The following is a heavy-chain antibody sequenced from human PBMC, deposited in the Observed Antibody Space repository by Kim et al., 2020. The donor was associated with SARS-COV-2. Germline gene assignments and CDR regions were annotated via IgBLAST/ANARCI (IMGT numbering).Heavy chain of an antibody. J-gene: IGHJ6*02. CDR1: GGSISSSSYY. CDR2: IYYSGST. CDR3: ASEGKCYYYYGMDV. V-gene: IGHV4-39*01. D-gene: IGHD3-10*01. Sequence: SETLSLTCTVSGGSISSSSYYWGWIRQPPGKGLEWIGSIYYSGSTYSNPSLKSRITISVDTSKNQFSLKLSSVTAADTAVYYCASEGKCYYYYGMDVWGQGTTVTVSS.